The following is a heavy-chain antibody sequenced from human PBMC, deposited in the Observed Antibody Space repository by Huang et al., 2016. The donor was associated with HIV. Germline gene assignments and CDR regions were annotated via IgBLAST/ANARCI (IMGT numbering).Heavy chain of an antibody. J-gene: IGHJ4*02. CDR1: GFSFSDSG. Sequence: QVQLVESGGGVVEPGRSLRVSCAASGFSFSDSGMHWGRQAPGKGLEWVAVISYDGRNKFYSDSVKGRFTISRDNSKNTVYLQMNSLRAGDTAVYYCAKDRRAYYYGSGIEYWGQGARVTVSS. V-gene: IGHV3-30*18. CDR3: AKDRRAYYYGSGIEY. CDR2: ISYDGRNK. D-gene: IGHD3-10*01.